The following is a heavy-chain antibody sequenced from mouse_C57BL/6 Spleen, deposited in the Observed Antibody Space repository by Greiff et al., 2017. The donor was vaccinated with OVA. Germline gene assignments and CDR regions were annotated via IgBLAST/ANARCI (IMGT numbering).Heavy chain of an antibody. D-gene: IGHD2-5*01. CDR2: IYPGDGDT. J-gene: IGHJ4*01. Sequence: VQLQQSGPELVKPGASVKISCTASGYAFSSSWMNWVKQRPGKGLEWIGRIYPGDGDTNYNGKFKGKATLTADKSSSTAYMQRSSLTSEDSAVYFCARYSNYDAMDYWGQGTSVTVSS. CDR3: ARYSNYDAMDY. CDR1: GYAFSSSW. V-gene: IGHV1-82*01.